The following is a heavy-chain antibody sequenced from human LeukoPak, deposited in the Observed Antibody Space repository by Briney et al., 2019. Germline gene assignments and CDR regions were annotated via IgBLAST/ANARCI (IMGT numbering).Heavy chain of an antibody. Sequence: GGSLRLSCAASGFTFSSYGMHWVRQAPGKGLEWVAVIWYDGSNKYYADSVKGRFTISRGNSKNTLYLQMNSLRAEDTAVYYCARDRGRVAGTFDYWGQGTLVTVSS. V-gene: IGHV3-33*01. D-gene: IGHD6-19*01. CDR1: GFTFSSYG. CDR2: IWYDGSNK. J-gene: IGHJ4*02. CDR3: ARDRGRVAGTFDY.